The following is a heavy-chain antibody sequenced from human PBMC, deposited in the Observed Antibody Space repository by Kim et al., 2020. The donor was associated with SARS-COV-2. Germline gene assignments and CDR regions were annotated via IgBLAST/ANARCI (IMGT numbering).Heavy chain of an antibody. J-gene: IGHJ4*02. V-gene: IGHV1-3*01. CDR3: SREDY. Sequence: NRGTGDTHYSQRFQGRVTISRDTSASTVYMELSSLRSEDTAVYYCSREDYWGQGTLVTVSS. CDR2: NRGTGDT.